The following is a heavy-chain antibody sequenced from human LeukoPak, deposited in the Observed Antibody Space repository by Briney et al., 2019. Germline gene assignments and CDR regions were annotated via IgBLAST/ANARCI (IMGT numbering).Heavy chain of an antibody. CDR3: ARVDPTNWNYYYYGMDV. J-gene: IGHJ6*02. D-gene: IGHD1-1*01. Sequence: PPASVTVSCKASGGTFSSYAISWVRQAPGQGLEWMGRIIPILGIANYAQKFQGRATITADKSTSTAYMELSSLRSEDTAVYYCARVDPTNWNYYYYGMDVWGQGTTVTVSS. V-gene: IGHV1-69*04. CDR2: IIPILGIA. CDR1: GGTFSSYA.